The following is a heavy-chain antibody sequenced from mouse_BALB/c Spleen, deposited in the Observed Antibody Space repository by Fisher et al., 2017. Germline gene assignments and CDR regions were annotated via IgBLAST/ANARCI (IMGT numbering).Heavy chain of an antibody. D-gene: IGHD2-10*02. J-gene: IGHJ4*01. V-gene: IGHV5-17*02. Sequence: RFTISRDNPKNTLFLQMTSLRSEDTAMYYCARNEYGNYGAMDYWGQGTSVTVSS. CDR3: ARNEYGNYGAMDY.